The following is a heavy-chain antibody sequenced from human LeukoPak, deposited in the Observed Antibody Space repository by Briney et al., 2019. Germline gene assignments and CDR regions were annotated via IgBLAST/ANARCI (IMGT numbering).Heavy chain of an antibody. D-gene: IGHD3-10*01. V-gene: IGHV3-30*18. CDR3: AKEGTPQVSTWYDL. J-gene: IGHJ5*02. CDR1: GVTLSPYG. CDR2: ISYEGGTQ. Sequence: GMSLRLSCAASGVTLSPYGMRWVRQAPGKGLEWVAVISYEGGTQHYADSVKGRLIISRDNPRNTLYLQMNILRTEDTAVYYCAKEGTPQVSTWYDLWGQGTQVIVSS.